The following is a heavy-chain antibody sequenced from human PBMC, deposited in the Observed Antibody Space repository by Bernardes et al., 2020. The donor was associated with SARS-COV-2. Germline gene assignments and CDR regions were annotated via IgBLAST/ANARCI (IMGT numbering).Heavy chain of an antibody. D-gene: IGHD3-22*01. CDR3: ASSLKPYYDSSGYYPWAAFDI. J-gene: IGHJ3*02. Sequence: ASVKVSCKASGYTFTSYGISWVRQAPGQGLEWMGWISAYNGNTNYAQKLQGRVTMTTDTSTSTAYMELRSLRSDDTAVYYCASSLKPYYDSSGYYPWAAFDIWGQGTMVTVSS. CDR2: ISAYNGNT. CDR1: GYTFTSYG. V-gene: IGHV1-18*01.